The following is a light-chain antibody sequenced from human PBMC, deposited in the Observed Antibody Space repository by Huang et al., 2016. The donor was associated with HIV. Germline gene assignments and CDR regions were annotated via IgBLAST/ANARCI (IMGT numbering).Light chain of an antibody. CDR3: QQRSNWPLYT. CDR2: DAS. CDR1: QSVGIF. J-gene: IGKJ2*01. V-gene: IGKV3-11*01. Sequence: EIVLTQSPGPLSLSPGERANLSCRASQSVGIFLAWYQQKPGQAPRLLISDASNRATGIPARFGGSGSGTDFTLTISGLEPEDFAVYYCQQRSNWPLYTFGQGTKLEIK.